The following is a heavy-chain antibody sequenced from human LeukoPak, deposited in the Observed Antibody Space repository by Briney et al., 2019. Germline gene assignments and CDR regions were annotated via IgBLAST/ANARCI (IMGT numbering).Heavy chain of an antibody. CDR1: GFTFSSYV. V-gene: IGHV3-23*01. D-gene: IGHD2-21*02. J-gene: IGHJ4*02. Sequence: GGSLRLSCAASGFTFSSYVMGWVRQSPGKGLEWVSAISAASDATYYADSVKGRFTISRDNSKNTLYLQMDSLTAGDTAVYFCVKKTSFCDDCYPYLFDSWGQGTLVTVSS. CDR2: ISAASDAT. CDR3: VKKTSFCDDCYPYLFDS.